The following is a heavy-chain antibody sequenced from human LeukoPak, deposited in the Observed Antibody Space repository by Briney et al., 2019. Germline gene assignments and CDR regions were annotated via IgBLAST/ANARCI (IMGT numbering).Heavy chain of an antibody. CDR3: ARDSGPFPGY. Sequence: ASVKVSCKASGYTFTSYGISWVRQAPGQGLEWMGIINPSGGSTSYAQKFQGRVTMTRDTSTSTVYMELSSLRSEDTAVYYCARDSGPFPGYWGQGTLVTVSS. D-gene: IGHD3-10*01. J-gene: IGHJ4*02. V-gene: IGHV1-46*01. CDR1: GYTFTSYG. CDR2: INPSGGST.